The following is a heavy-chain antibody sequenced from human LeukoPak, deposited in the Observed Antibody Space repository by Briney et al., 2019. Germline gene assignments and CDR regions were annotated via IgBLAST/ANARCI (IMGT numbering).Heavy chain of an antibody. CDR3: ARESEFGGVIIN. CDR2: ISSGSNYI. CDR1: GFTFSTYS. D-gene: IGHD3-16*02. Sequence: GGSLRLSCAASGFTFSTYSMNWVRQAPGKGLEWVSSISSGSNYIYYADPVKGRFTISRDNSENSLYLQMNSLRAEDTAVYYCARESEFGGVIINWGQGTLVTVSP. J-gene: IGHJ4*02. V-gene: IGHV3-21*01.